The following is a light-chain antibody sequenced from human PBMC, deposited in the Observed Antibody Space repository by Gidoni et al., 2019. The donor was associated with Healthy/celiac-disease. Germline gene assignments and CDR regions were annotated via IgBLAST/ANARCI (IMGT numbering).Light chain of an antibody. J-gene: IGKJ1*01. CDR2: AAS. CDR3: QQSYSTSST. V-gene: IGKV1-39*01. Sequence: DIQMTQPPSSLSASVGDRVTITCRASQSISSYLNWYQQKPGKAPKLLIYAASSLQSGVPSRFSGSGSGTDFTLTISSLQPEDFATYYCQQSYSTSSTFXQXTKVEIK. CDR1: QSISSY.